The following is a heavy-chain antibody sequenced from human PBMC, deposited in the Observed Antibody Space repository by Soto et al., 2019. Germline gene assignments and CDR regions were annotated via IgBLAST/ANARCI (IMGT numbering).Heavy chain of an antibody. CDR2: IYYSGST. J-gene: IGHJ4*02. CDR3: ARHWYYDFWSGYYSMATAPSGTYYFDY. V-gene: IGHV4-59*08. Sequence: PSETLSLTCTVSGGSISSYYWSWIRQPPGKGLEWIGYIYYSGSTNYNPSLKSRVTISVDTSKNQFSLKLSSVTAADTAVYYCARHWYYDFWSGYYSMATAPSGTYYFDYWGQGTLVTVSS. CDR1: GGSISSYY. D-gene: IGHD3-3*01.